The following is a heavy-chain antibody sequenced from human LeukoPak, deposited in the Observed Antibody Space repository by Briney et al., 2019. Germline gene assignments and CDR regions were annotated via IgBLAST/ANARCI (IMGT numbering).Heavy chain of an antibody. Sequence: HTGGSLRLSCAASGFNFGNHWMDWVRQAPGQGLEWVANIKEDGTLAYYADSVRGRFSISRDNTRNSLFLQMNGLRAEDTAVYFCVRDGYNQNRFDFWGQGTLITVSS. CDR1: GFNFGNHW. V-gene: IGHV3-7*03. J-gene: IGHJ4*02. CDR3: VRDGYNQNRFDF. CDR2: IKEDGTLA. D-gene: IGHD1-14*01.